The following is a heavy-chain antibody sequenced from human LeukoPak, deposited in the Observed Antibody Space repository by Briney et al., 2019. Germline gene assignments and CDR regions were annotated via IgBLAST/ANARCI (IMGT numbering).Heavy chain of an antibody. CDR1: GSSISSYY. CDR2: IYYSGST. D-gene: IGHD6-6*01. CDR3: ARQGLDYYYYGMDV. V-gene: IGHV4-59*08. Sequence: SETLSLTCTVSGSSISSYYWSWIRQPPGKGLEWIGYIYYSGSTNYNPSLKSRVTISVDTSKNQFSLKLSSVTAADTAVYYCARQGLDYYYYGMDVWGQGTTVTVSS. J-gene: IGHJ6*02.